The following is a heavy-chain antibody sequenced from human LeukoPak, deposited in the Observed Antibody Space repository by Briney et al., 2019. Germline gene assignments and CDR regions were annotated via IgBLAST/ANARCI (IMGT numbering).Heavy chain of an antibody. CDR2: INHSGST. CDR3: ARVGGVLWFGELFTRQGMDV. V-gene: IGHV4-34*01. J-gene: IGHJ6*02. D-gene: IGHD3-10*01. CDR1: GGSFSGYY. Sequence: SETLSLTCAVYGGSFSGYYWSWIRQPPGKGLEWIGEINHSGSTNYNPSLESRVTISVDTSKNQFSLKLSSVTAADTAVYYCARVGGVLWFGELFTRQGMDVWGQGTTVTVSS.